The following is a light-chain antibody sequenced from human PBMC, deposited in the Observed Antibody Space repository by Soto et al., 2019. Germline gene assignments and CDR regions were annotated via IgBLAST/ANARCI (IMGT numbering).Light chain of an antibody. CDR3: QKYNSAPRT. Sequence: DIQMTQSPSSLSASVGDRVTITCRASQGISNYLAWYQQKPGKVPKLLIYAASTLQSGVPSPFSGSGSGTDFTLTISSLQPEDVATYYWQKYNSAPRTVGQETKVEIK. CDR2: AAS. V-gene: IGKV1-27*01. CDR1: QGISNY. J-gene: IGKJ1*01.